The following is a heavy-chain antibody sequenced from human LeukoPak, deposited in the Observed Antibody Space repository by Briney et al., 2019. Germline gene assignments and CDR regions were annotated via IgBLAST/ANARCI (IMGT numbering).Heavy chain of an antibody. V-gene: IGHV3-74*01. CDR3: AKGLPREFTLGY. D-gene: IGHD3-10*01. J-gene: IGHJ4*01. CDR1: EFNFFSYG. CDR2: ISTGGSNT. Sequence: GGSLRLSCVASEFNFFSYGMQWVRQAPGKGLVWFSRISTGGSNTSYADSVKGRLTISRDTAKNTLYLQMNSLRAEDTAVYSCAKGLPREFTLGYWGQGTLVTVSP.